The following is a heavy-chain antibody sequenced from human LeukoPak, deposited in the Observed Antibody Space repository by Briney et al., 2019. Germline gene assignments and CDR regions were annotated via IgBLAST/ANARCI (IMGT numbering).Heavy chain of an antibody. CDR2: IFSSGST. CDR3: ASRYSSSWYEGYFDY. D-gene: IGHD6-13*01. J-gene: IGHJ4*02. Sequence: SETLSLTCTVSGGSISSYYWSWIRQPPGKGMEWVGYIFSSGSTNYNPSLKSRVTISVDTSKNQFSLKLTSVTAADTAVYYCASRYSSSWYEGYFDYWGQGTLVTVSS. V-gene: IGHV4-59*08. CDR1: GGSISSYY.